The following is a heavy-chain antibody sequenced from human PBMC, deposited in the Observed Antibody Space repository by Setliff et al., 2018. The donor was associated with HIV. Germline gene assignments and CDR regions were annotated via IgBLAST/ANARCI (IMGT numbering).Heavy chain of an antibody. V-gene: IGHV3-30*03. CDR3: ARAPGRFVYNSYFFDY. D-gene: IGHD3-3*01. CDR1: GFSFSNYH. CDR2: ISYDGSNK. J-gene: IGHJ4*02. Sequence: LRLSCAASGFSFSNYHMHWVRQAPGKGLEWVAVISYDGSNKYYADSVKGRFTISRDNSKNTLYLQMSSLRVEDTALYYCARAPGRFVYNSYFFDYWGQGTLVTVSS.